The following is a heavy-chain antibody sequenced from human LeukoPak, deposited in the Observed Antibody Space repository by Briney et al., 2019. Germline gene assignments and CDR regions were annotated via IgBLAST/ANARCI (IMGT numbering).Heavy chain of an antibody. Sequence: ASVKVSCKASGYSFSSYAMNWVRQAPGQGLEWMGWINTNNGNPTYAQGFTGRFVFSLDTSVDTAYLQISSLKAEDTAVYYCARERWLQSYYFDYWGQGTLVTVSS. D-gene: IGHD5-24*01. CDR1: GYSFSSYA. CDR2: INTNNGNP. V-gene: IGHV7-4-1*02. CDR3: ARERWLQSYYFDY. J-gene: IGHJ4*02.